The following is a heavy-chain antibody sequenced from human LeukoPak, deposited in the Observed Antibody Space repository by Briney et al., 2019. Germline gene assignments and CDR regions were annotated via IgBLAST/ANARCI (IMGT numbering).Heavy chain of an antibody. V-gene: IGHV3-30-3*01. CDR2: ISYDGSNK. D-gene: IGHD3-3*01. CDR1: GFTFSNYA. CDR3: ARDEAYDFWSGWDV. Sequence: PGGSLRLSCAASGFTFSNYAMHWVRQAPGKGLEWVAVISYDGSNKYFADSVKGRFTISRDNSKNTLYLQMNSLRVEDTAVYYCARDEAYDFWSGWDVWGKGTTVTVSS. J-gene: IGHJ6*04.